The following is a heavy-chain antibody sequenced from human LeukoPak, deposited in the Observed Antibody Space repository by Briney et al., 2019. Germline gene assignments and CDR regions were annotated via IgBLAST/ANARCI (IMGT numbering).Heavy chain of an antibody. V-gene: IGHV4-30-4*08. Sequence: SVTLSLTCTVSGASISSGDYYWGWIRQPPGKGLEWIGHIYYRGSTYYNPSLKSRVTISVDTSKNQFSLKLSSVTAADPAVYYCAQSSRGYDFLSGLHWYFYLWARGTLVTVSS. CDR3: AQSSRGYDFLSGLHWYFYL. J-gene: IGHJ2*01. CDR1: GASISSGDYY. D-gene: IGHD3-3*01. CDR2: IYYRGST.